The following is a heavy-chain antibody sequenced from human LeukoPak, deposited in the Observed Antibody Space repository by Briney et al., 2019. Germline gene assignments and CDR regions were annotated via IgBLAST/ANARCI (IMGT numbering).Heavy chain of an antibody. CDR3: AREGDLGGIAVAGGSWFDP. CDR2: IYYSGST. Sequence: SETLSLTCTVSGGSISSSSYYWGWIRQPPGKGLEWIGSIYYSGSTYYNPSLKSRVTISVDTSKNQFSLKLSSVTAADTAVYYCAREGDLGGIAVAGGSWFDPWGQGTLVTVSS. D-gene: IGHD6-19*01. V-gene: IGHV4-39*07. J-gene: IGHJ5*02. CDR1: GGSISSSSYY.